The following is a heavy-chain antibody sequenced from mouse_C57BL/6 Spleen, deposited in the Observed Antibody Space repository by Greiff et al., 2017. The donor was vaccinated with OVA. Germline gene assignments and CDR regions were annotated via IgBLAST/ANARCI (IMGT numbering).Heavy chain of an antibody. CDR1: GYTFTSYW. J-gene: IGHJ4*01. Sequence: QVQLQQPGAELVMPGASVKLSCKASGYTFTSYWMHWVKKRPGQGLEWIGEIVPSDSYTNYNQKVKGKSTLTVDKSSSTSYMQLSSLTSEDSAVYYCARYDGDYGGYAMDYWGQGTSVTVSS. CDR2: IVPSDSYT. CDR3: ARYDGDYGGYAMDY. V-gene: IGHV1-69*01. D-gene: IGHD2-13*01.